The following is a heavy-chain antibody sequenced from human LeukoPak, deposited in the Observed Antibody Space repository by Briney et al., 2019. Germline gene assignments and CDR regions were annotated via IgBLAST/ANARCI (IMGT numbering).Heavy chain of an antibody. D-gene: IGHD5-24*01. CDR1: GFPFSSYW. V-gene: IGHV3-7*05. Sequence: GGSLRLSCAASGFPFSSYWMSWVRQAPGEGLEWVANIKPDGSEKSYVDSVKGRFTISRDNAKNSLYLQMNSLRAEDTAVYYCARGQMAGYWGQGTLVTVSS. CDR2: IKPDGSEK. J-gene: IGHJ4*02. CDR3: ARGQMAGY.